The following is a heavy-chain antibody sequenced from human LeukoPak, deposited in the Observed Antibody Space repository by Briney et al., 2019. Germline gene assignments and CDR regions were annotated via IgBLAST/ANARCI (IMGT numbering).Heavy chain of an antibody. CDR3: AKDGVALELWDPDAFDI. D-gene: IGHD1-7*01. CDR2: ISGSGGST. V-gene: IGHV3-23*01. CDR1: GFTFSSYA. J-gene: IGHJ3*02. Sequence: PGGSLRLSCAASGFTFSSYAMSWVRQAPGKGLEWVSAISGSGGSTYYADSVKGRFTISRDNSKNTLYLQMNSLRAEDTAVYYCAKDGVALELWDPDAFDIWGQGTMVTVSS.